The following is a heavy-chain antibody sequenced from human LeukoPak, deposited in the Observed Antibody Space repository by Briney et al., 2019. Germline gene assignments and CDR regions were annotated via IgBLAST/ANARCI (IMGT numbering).Heavy chain of an antibody. CDR2: ISGSGGST. D-gene: IGHD2/OR15-2a*01. J-gene: IGHJ4*02. CDR3: AKDLYATPRGCAY. V-gene: IGHV3-23*01. Sequence: GGPLRLSCAASGFIFSSYAMSWARQAPGKGLEGISTISGSGGSTYYADSMKGRFTISRDNSKNTLYLQMNSLRAEDTAVYYCAKDLYATPRGCAYWGQGTLVTVSS. CDR1: GFIFSSYA.